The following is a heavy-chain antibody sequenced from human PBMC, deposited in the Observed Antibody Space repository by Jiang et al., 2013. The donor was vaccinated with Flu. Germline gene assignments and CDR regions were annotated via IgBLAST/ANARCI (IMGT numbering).Heavy chain of an antibody. CDR2: IDWDDDK. CDR3: AHSYYDFWSGYYPTSSHFDY. D-gene: IGHD3-3*01. CDR1: GSSLSTSGMC. V-gene: IGHV2-70*12. J-gene: IGHJ4*02. Sequence: KPTQTLTLTCTVSGSSLSTSGMCVNWIRLAPGKTLEWLAFIDWDDDKYYSPSLKTRLTISKDTSKNQVVLTMTNMDPVDTATYYCAHSYYDFWSGYYPTSSHFDYWGQGTLVTVSS.